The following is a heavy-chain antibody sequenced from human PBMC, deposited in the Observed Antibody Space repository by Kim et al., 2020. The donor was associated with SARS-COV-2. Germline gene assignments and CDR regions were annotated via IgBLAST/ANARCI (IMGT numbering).Heavy chain of an antibody. J-gene: IGHJ4*02. Sequence: GGSLRLSCAASGFAFNRRGMHWVRQAPGKGLEWLAVIGLDGGDKFYADSVKGRFTISRDDSKNTLYLQMDSLRVEDTAIYYCANWNDDYWGQGTLVTVSS. D-gene: IGHD1-1*01. CDR3: ANWNDDY. CDR1: GFAFNRRG. V-gene: IGHV3-30*18. CDR2: IGLDGGDK.